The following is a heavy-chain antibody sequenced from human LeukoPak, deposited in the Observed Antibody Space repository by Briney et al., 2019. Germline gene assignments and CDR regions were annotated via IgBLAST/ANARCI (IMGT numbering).Heavy chain of an antibody. Sequence: AGGSLRLSCAASGFTFSSYAMSWVRQARGKGLEWVSAISGSGGSTYYADSVKGRFTISRDNSKNTLYLQMNSLRAEDTAVYYCAKDYSNYDPYYYYYYMDVWGKGTTVTVSS. CDR2: ISGSGGST. CDR1: GFTFSSYA. V-gene: IGHV3-23*01. D-gene: IGHD4-11*01. J-gene: IGHJ6*03. CDR3: AKDYSNYDPYYYYYYMDV.